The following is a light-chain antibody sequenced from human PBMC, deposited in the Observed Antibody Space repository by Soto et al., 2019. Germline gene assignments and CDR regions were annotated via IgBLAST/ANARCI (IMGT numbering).Light chain of an antibody. CDR3: QQYNNWLT. Sequence: EVGMTQSPATLSVFPGERVTLSCRASESVGSNLAWYQQKPGQAPRLLIYGASTRATGVPARFSGSGSGTEFTLTISSLPSEDVALYYCQQYNNWLTFGGGTKVEIE. V-gene: IGKV3-15*01. CDR1: ESVGSN. CDR2: GAS. J-gene: IGKJ4*01.